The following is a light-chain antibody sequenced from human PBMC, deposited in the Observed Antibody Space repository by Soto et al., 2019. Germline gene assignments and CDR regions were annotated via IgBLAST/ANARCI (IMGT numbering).Light chain of an antibody. V-gene: IGLV2-23*01. CDR3: CSYAGRSTVI. CDR1: SGDIGTYNL. CDR2: EGN. J-gene: IGLJ2*01. Sequence: QSALTQPASVSGSPGQSITISCTGTSGDIGTYNLVSWYQQHPGRAPKLIIFEGNKRPSGVSNRFSASKSSNTASLAVSGLQAEDEADYHCCSYAGRSTVICGGGTKVTVL.